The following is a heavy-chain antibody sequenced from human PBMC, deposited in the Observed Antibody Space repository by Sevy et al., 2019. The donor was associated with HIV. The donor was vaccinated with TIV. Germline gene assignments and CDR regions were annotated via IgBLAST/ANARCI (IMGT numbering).Heavy chain of an antibody. D-gene: IGHD1-7*01. CDR1: GFTFSAYV. CDR2: ISSSGRYI. J-gene: IGHJ4*02. V-gene: IGHV3-21*01. Sequence: GGSLRLSCAASGFTFSAYVMNWVRQGPGKGLEWVSSISSSGRYIYYADSVQGRFTISRDNAEDSLYLQMNNLRAEDTAVYYCARDALSGTSAYWGQGTRVTVSS. CDR3: ARDALSGTSAY.